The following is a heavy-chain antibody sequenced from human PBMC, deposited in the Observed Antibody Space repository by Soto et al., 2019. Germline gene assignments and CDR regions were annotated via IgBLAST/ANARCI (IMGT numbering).Heavy chain of an antibody. Sequence: GGSLRLSCAASGFTFSNAWMNWARPAPGKGLEWVGRIKSKTDGGTTDYAAPVKGRFTISRDDSKNTLYLQMNSLKTEDTAVYYCTTLLWVTGPWDVAFDIWGQRTIVTVSS. CDR1: GFTFSNAW. CDR2: IKSKTDGGTT. CDR3: TTLLWVTGPWDVAFDI. J-gene: IGHJ3*02. D-gene: IGHD7-27*01. V-gene: IGHV3-15*07.